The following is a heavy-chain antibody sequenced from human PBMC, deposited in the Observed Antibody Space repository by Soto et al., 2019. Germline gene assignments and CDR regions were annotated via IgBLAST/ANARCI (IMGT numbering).Heavy chain of an antibody. V-gene: IGHV1-69*13. J-gene: IGHJ5*02. CDR3: ARDDPFSSSSIYSSSRNWFDP. D-gene: IGHD6-13*01. CDR1: GGTFSSYA. Sequence: GASVKVSCKASGGTFSSYAISWVRQAPGLGLEWMGGIIPMFGTANYAQKFQGRVTITADESTSTAYIELSSLRSEDTAVYYCARDDPFSSSSIYSSSRNWFDPWGQGTLVTVSS. CDR2: IIPMFGTA.